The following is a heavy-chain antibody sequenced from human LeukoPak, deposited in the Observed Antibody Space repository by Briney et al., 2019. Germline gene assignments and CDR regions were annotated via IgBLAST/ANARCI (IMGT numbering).Heavy chain of an antibody. J-gene: IGHJ6*03. V-gene: IGHV1-69*08. D-gene: IGHD2-2*02. CDR1: GVIFS. CDR3: ARGVIVVVPAAIENYYYYMDV. Sequence: SVKVSCKASGVIFSINWVRQAHGQGLEWMGRIIPRLDTTNYAQKFQGRVTITADKSTDTVYMELRRLRSEDTAVYYCARGVIVVVPAAIENYYYYMDVWGEGTTVTVSS. CDR2: IIPRLDTT.